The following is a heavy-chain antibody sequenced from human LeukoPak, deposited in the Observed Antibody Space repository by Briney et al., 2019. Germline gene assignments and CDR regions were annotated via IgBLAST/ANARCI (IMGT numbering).Heavy chain of an antibody. Sequence: PGGSLRLSCAASGFTFSSYAMHWVRQAPGKGLEWVAVISYDGSNKYYADSVKGGFTISRDNSKNTLYLQMNSLRAEDTAVYYCARTDGTRRPYYYYGMDVWGQGTTVTVSS. CDR1: GFTFSSYA. V-gene: IGHV3-30-3*01. CDR3: ARTDGTRRPYYYYGMDV. J-gene: IGHJ6*02. CDR2: ISYDGSNK.